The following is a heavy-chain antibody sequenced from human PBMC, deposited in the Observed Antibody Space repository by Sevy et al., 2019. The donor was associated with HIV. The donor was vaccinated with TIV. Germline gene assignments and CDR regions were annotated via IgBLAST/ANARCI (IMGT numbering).Heavy chain of an antibody. CDR2: ISYDGSKK. CDR3: ARVGVSYCTDDCYHRFDY. D-gene: IGHD2-21*02. Sequence: GGSLRLSCAASGFTFSSYALLWVRQAPGKGLEWVSLISYDGSKKYYSDSEKGRLAISRDESKTTLFLQMNSLRSEDTAIYYCARVGVSYCTDDCYHRFDYWGRGTLVTVSS. V-gene: IGHV3-30*09. J-gene: IGHJ4*02. CDR1: GFTFSSYA.